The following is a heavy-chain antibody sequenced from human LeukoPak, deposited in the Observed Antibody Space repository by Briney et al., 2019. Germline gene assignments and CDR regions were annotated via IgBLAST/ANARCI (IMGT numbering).Heavy chain of an antibody. J-gene: IGHJ4*02. CDR2: IVPIFGTA. D-gene: IGHD6-19*01. CDR3: ARDDGGWSHRGGYFDY. CDR1: GGTFSSYA. Sequence: ASVKVSCKASGGTFSSYAISWVRQAPGQGLEWMGRIVPIFGTANYAQKFQGRVTITTDESTSTAYMELSSLRSEDTAVYYCARDDGGWSHRGGYFDYWGQGTLVTVSS. V-gene: IGHV1-69*05.